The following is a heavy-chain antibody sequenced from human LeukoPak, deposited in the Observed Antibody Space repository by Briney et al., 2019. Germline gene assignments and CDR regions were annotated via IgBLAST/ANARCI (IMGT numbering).Heavy chain of an antibody. V-gene: IGHV3-74*01. J-gene: IGHJ6*02. CDR2: INNDGSSA. CDR3: ARRGTGHGMDV. D-gene: IGHD1-1*01. Sequence: GGSLRLSCAASGFTFNNYWIHWVRQAPGKGLVWVSRINNDGSSASYVDSVKGRFTISRDNAKNTLFLQMNSLRAEDTAVYYCARRGTGHGMDVWGQGTTVIVSS. CDR1: GFTFNNYW.